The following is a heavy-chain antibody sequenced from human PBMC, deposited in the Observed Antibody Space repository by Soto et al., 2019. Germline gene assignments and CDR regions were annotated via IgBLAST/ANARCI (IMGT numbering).Heavy chain of an antibody. D-gene: IGHD6-19*01. CDR2: TYYRSKWYN. V-gene: IGHV6-1*01. Sequence: SETLSLTCAISGDSVSSNSAAWNWIRQSPSRGLEWLGRTYYRSKWYNDYAVSVKSRITINPDTSKNQFSLQLNSVTPADTAVYYCARDPNGKYSSGWPTRGDWFDPWGQGTLVTVSS. J-gene: IGHJ5*02. CDR1: GDSVSSNSAA. CDR3: ARDPNGKYSSGWPTRGDWFDP.